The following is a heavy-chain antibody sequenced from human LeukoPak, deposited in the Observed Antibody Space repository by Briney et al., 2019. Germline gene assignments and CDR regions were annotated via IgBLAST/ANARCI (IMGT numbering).Heavy chain of an antibody. V-gene: IGHV3-7*01. J-gene: IGHJ4*02. CDR1: GFTFNSYW. CDR3: AREDYYGSGSYYPDY. D-gene: IGHD3-10*01. Sequence: GGSLRLSCAASGFTFNSYWMSWVRQAPGKGLEWVANIKQDGSEKYYVDSVKGRFTISRDNAKNSLYLQMNSLRAEDTAVYYCAREDYYGSGSYYPDYWGQGTLVTVSS. CDR2: IKQDGSEK.